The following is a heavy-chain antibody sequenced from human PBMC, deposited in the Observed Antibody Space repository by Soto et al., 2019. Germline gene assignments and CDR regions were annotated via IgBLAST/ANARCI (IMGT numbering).Heavy chain of an antibody. Sequence: KPSETLSLTCTVSGGSISSYYWSWIRQPPGKGLEWIGYIYYSGSTNYNPSLKSRVTISVDTSKNQFSLKLSWVTAAATAVYYCARVGPYCGGDCYSPPPWGQGTLFTVSS. CDR1: GGSISSYY. V-gene: IGHV4-59*08. J-gene: IGHJ5*02. CDR2: IYYSGST. CDR3: ARVGPYCGGDCYSPPP. D-gene: IGHD2-21*02.